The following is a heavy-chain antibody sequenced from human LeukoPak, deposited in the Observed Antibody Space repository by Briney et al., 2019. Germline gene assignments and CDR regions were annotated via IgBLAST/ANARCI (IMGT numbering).Heavy chain of an antibody. CDR1: GGSFSGYY. CDR2: INHSGST. V-gene: IGHV4-34*01. CDR3: AITTNYYDSSGYSY. Sequence: PSETLSLTCAVYGGSFSGYYWSWIRQPPGKGLEWIGEINHSGSTNYNPSLKSRVTISVDTSKNQFSLKLSSVTAADTAVYYCAITTNYYDSSGYSYWGQGTLVTVSS. D-gene: IGHD3-22*01. J-gene: IGHJ4*02.